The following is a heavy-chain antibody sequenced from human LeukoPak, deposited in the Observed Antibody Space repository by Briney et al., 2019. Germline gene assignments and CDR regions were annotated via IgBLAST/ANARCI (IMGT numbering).Heavy chain of an antibody. CDR1: GFTFSSYS. V-gene: IGHV3-21*01. CDR3: ARDRRYYYDSSGYYW. Sequence: GGSLRLSCAASGFTFSSYSMNWVRQAPGKGLEWVSSISSSSSYIYYADSVKGRFTISRDNAKNSLYLQMNSLRAEDTAVYYCARDRRYYYDSSGYYWWDQGTLVTVSS. J-gene: IGHJ4*02. D-gene: IGHD3-22*01. CDR2: ISSSSSYI.